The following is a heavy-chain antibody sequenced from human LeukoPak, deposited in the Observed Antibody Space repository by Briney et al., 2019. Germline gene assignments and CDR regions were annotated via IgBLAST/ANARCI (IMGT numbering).Heavy chain of an antibody. CDR1: GGSISSGSYY. J-gene: IGHJ6*03. CDR3: ARGPVGYQLPHYYYYYMDV. CDR2: IYTSGST. Sequence: SQTLSLTCTVSGGSISSGSYYWSWIRQPAGKGLEWIGRIYTSGSTNYNPSLKSRVTISVDTSKNQFSLKLSSVTAADTAVYYCARGPVGYQLPHYYYYYMDVWGKGTTVTVSS. D-gene: IGHD2-2*01. V-gene: IGHV4-61*02.